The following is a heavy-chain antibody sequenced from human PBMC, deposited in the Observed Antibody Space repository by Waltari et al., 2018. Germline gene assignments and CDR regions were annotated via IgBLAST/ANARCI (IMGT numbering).Heavy chain of an antibody. V-gene: IGHV3-9*01. J-gene: IGHJ4*02. CDR3: AKVTAFGSGSYDF. CDR2: ISWNSGTI. CDR1: GFDFDASA. D-gene: IGHD3-10*01. Sequence: EVHLVEPGGGLLQPGRSLRLSCAASGFDFDASAMHLVRQTPGKGLEGVAGISWNSGTIVYADSVKGRFTISRDNAKNSLYLQMNSLRVEDTALYYCAKVTAFGSGSYDFWGQGTLVTVSS.